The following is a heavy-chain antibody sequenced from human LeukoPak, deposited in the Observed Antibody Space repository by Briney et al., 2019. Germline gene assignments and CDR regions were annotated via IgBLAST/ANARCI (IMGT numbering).Heavy chain of an antibody. Sequence: GGSLRLSCAASGFSFSSYAMSWVRQAPGKGLEWVSTISSSGGSTNYADSAKGRFTISRDNSKNTLYMQMNSLRAEDTAVYFCATLVTAAPRDYWGQGTLVTVSS. CDR1: GFSFSSYA. CDR2: ISSSGGST. CDR3: ATLVTAAPRDY. D-gene: IGHD6-13*01. J-gene: IGHJ4*02. V-gene: IGHV3-23*01.